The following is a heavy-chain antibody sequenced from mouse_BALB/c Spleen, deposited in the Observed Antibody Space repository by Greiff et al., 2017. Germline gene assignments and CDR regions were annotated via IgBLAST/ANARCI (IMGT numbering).Heavy chain of an antibody. D-gene: IGHD3-2*02. CDR1: GYSFTGYT. J-gene: IGHJ2*01. CDR3: ARRGGYQYYFDY. V-gene: IGHV1-18*01. Sequence: EDQLQQSGPELVKPGASLKLSCKASGYSFTGYTMNWVKQSHGKNLEWIGLINPYNGGTSYNQKFKGKATLTVDKSSSTAYMELLSLTSEDSAVYCCARRGGYQYYFDYWGQGTTLTVSA. CDR2: INPYNGGT.